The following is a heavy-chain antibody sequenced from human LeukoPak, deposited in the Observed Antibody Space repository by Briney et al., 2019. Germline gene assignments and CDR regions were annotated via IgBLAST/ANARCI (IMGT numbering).Heavy chain of an antibody. CDR1: GFSFSGHG. CDR3: AREPAAAGKNWFDP. Sequence: GGSLRLSCAASGFSFSGHGMHWVRQAAGKGLEWVAFIRYDGSTKYYADSVKGRFTNSRDNAKNSLYLQMNSLRAEDTAMYYCAREPAAAGKNWFDPWGQGTLVTVSS. J-gene: IGHJ5*02. CDR2: IRYDGSTK. D-gene: IGHD6-25*01. V-gene: IGHV3-30*02.